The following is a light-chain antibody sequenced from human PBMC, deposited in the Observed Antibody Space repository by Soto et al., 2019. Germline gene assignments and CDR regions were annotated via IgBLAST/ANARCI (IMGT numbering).Light chain of an antibody. CDR2: DVT. Sequence: QSALTQPRSVSGSPGQSVTISCTGTSSDVGVYNYVSWYQQHPGKAPKLIIYDVTKRPLGVPDRFSASKSGNTASLTISGLQAEDEGDYYCCSYAGNSLYVFGTGTKVTVL. V-gene: IGLV2-11*01. CDR1: SSDVGVYNY. CDR3: CSYAGNSLYV. J-gene: IGLJ1*01.